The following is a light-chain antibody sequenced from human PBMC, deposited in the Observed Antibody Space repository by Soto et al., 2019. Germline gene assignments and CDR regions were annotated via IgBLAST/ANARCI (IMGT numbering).Light chain of an antibody. CDR1: QSVSSNY. CDR3: QQYGRSPFT. Sequence: EIVMTQSPATLSVSPGERATLSCRASQSVSSNYVAWFHQKPGQAPRLLIYGASSRATGVPDRFSASGSGTDFTLTISRLEPEDFAVYYCQQYGRSPFTFGTGTKVDI. J-gene: IGKJ3*01. CDR2: GAS. V-gene: IGKV3-20*01.